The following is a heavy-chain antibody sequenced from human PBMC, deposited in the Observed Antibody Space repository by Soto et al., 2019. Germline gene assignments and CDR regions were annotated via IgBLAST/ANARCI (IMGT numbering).Heavy chain of an antibody. CDR1: GGTFSTYA. J-gene: IGHJ4*02. CDR2: IIPMFGTA. CDR3: ASGIQLWLRRINNGYSG. D-gene: IGHD5-18*01. Sequence: QVQLVQSGAEVKKPESSVKVSCKAPGGTFSTYAISWVRQAPGQGLEWMGGIIPMFGTANYAQRFQDRVTXTXXESTNTVYMDLSSLTSQDTAVYFCASGIQLWLRRINNGYSGWGQGTLVTVSS. V-gene: IGHV1-69*05.